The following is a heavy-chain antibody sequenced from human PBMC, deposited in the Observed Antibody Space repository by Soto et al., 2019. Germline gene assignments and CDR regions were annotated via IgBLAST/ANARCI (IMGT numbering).Heavy chain of an antibody. CDR3: ARVSGTLERYADLDY. D-gene: IGHD3-10*01. CDR2: ISPRSDYI. CDR1: GFIFSSYS. J-gene: IGHJ4*02. V-gene: IGHV3-21*06. Sequence: EVQLVESGGGLVKPGGSLRLSCAASGFIFSSYSMNWVRQAPGKGLEWVSSISPRSDYIYFADSMRGRFTISRDNAQNSLYLLMNNLRAEDTAVYHCARVSGTLERYADLDYWGQGTLVPVSS.